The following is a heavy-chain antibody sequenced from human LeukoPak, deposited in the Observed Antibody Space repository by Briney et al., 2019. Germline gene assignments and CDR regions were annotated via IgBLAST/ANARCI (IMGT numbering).Heavy chain of an antibody. CDR2: ISYDGSNK. CDR1: GFTFSSYA. CDR3: ARESPKYCSGGSCYFGDY. V-gene: IGHV3-30-3*01. D-gene: IGHD2-15*01. J-gene: IGHJ4*02. Sequence: GGSLRLSCAASGFTFSSYAMHWVRQAPGKGLVWVAGISYDGSNKYYADSVKGRFTISRDNSKNTLYLQMNSLRAEDTAVYYCARESPKYCSGGSCYFGDYWGQGTLVTVSS.